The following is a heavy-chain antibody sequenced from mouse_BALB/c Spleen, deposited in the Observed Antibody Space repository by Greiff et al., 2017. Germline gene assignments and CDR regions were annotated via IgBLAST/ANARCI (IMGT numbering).Heavy chain of an antibody. CDR1: GYSITSDYA. CDR3: ARLWYFDV. J-gene: IGHJ1*01. V-gene: IGHV3-2*02. CDR2: ISYSGST. Sequence: EVKLMESGPGLVKPSQSLSLTCTVTGYSITSDYAWNWIRQFPGNKLEWMGYISYSGSTSYNPSLKSRISITRDTSKNQFFLQLNSVTTEDTATYYCARLWYFDVWGAGTTVTVSS.